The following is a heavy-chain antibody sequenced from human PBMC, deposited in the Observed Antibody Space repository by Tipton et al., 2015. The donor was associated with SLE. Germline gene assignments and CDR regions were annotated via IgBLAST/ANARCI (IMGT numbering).Heavy chain of an antibody. CDR3: ARVGDFGVVTNY. CDR2: IRYDGSNK. J-gene: IGHJ4*02. CDR1: GFTFSSYG. Sequence: SLRLSCSASGFTFSSYGMHWVRQAPGKGLEWVAFIRYDGSNKYYADSVKGRFTISRDNSKNTLYLQVNSLRAEDTAVYYCARVGDFGVVTNYWGQGTLVTVSS. D-gene: IGHD3-3*01. V-gene: IGHV3-30*02.